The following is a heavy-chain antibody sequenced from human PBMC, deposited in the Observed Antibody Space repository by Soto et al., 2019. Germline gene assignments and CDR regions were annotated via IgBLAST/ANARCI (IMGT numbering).Heavy chain of an antibody. Sequence: SETLSLTCTVSGGSISSGDYYWSWIRQPPGKGLEWIGYIYYSGSTYYNPSLKSRVTISVDTSKNQFSLKLSSVTAADTAVYYCARGHYSNYVGWFDPWGQGTLVTVSS. CDR1: GGSISSGDYY. CDR3: ARGHYSNYVGWFDP. J-gene: IGHJ5*02. D-gene: IGHD4-4*01. V-gene: IGHV4-30-4*01. CDR2: IYYSGST.